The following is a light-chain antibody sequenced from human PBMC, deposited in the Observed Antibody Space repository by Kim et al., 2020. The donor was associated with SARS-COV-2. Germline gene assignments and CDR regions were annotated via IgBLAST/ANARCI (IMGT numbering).Light chain of an antibody. V-gene: IGKV4-1*01. CDR3: QQYYSTPPT. CDR2: WAS. Sequence: ATINCKSSQSVLYSSNNKNYLAWYQQKPGQPPKLLIYWASTRESGVPDRFSGSGSGTDFTLTISSLQAEDVAVYYCQQYYSTPPTFGQGTRLEI. J-gene: IGKJ5*01. CDR1: QSVLYSSNNKNY.